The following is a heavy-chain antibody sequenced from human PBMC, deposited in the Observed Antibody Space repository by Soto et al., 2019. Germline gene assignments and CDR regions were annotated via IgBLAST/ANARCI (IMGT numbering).Heavy chain of an antibody. D-gene: IGHD4-4*01. CDR2: ISGNGANT. J-gene: IGHJ5*02. Sequence: GGSLILSCAASGFTFSDFGMSWVRQAPGKGLEWVSLISGNGANTYYADSVKGRFTISRDNSKNTLYLQMNSLRAEDTAVYYCAKDSGEYSHRLRANWFDPWGQGTLVTVSS. CDR1: GFTFSDFG. V-gene: IGHV3-23*01. CDR3: AKDSGEYSHRLRANWFDP.